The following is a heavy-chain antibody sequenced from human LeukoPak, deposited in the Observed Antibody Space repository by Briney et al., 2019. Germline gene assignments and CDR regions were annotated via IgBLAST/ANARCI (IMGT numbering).Heavy chain of an antibody. V-gene: IGHV4-4*02. CDR3: SRENGAFSPFGY. CDR1: GGSISNTNW. CDR2: TSLTGLT. J-gene: IGHJ4*02. D-gene: IGHD2-8*01. Sequence: PSETLSHTCGVSGGSISNTNWWSWVRQPPGQGLEWIGETSLTGLTHYNPSLESRVTVSLDKSKNQLSLNLTSVTAADTAVYYCSRENGAFSPFGYWGQGTLVTVLS.